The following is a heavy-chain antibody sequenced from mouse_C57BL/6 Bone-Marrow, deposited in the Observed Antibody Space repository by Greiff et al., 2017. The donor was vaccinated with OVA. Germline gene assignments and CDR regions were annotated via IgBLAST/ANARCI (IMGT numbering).Heavy chain of an antibody. D-gene: IGHD2-3*01. Sequence: EVQVVESGEGLVKPGGSLKLSCAASGFTFSSYAMSWVRQTPEKRLEWVAYISSGGDYIYYADTVKGRFTISRDNARNTLYLQMSSLKSEDTAMYYCTRDGYYGPWYFDVWGTGTTVTVSS. CDR1: GFTFSSYA. CDR3: TRDGYYGPWYFDV. CDR2: ISSGGDYI. V-gene: IGHV5-9-1*02. J-gene: IGHJ1*03.